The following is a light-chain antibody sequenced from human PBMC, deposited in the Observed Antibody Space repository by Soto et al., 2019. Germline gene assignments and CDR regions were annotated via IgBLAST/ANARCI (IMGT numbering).Light chain of an antibody. Sequence: SYELTQPLSVSVALGQTARVTCGGNNIGSKNVHWYQQKPGQAPVLVIHSDDHRPSGIPERFSGSNSGNTATLTISRAQAGDEADYYCQVWDSSTVVFGGGTKLTVL. J-gene: IGLJ2*01. V-gene: IGLV3-9*01. CDR2: SDD. CDR1: NIGSKN. CDR3: QVWDSSTVV.